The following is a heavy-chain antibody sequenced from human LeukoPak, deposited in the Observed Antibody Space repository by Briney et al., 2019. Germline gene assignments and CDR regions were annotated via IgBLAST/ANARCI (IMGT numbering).Heavy chain of an antibody. CDR1: GYTFTSYD. CDR3: ARLSSVAGPI. V-gene: IGHV1-69*05. Sequence: ASVKVSCKASGYTFTSYDISWVRQAPGQGLEWMGGIIPIFGTANYAQKFQGRVTITTDESTSTAYMELSSLRSEDTAVYYCARLSSVAGPIWGQGTLVTVSS. J-gene: IGHJ4*02. D-gene: IGHD6-19*01. CDR2: IIPIFGTA.